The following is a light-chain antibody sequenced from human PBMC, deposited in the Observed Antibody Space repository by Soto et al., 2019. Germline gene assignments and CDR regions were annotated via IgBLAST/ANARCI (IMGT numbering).Light chain of an antibody. Sequence: QSVLTQPASVSGSPGQSITISCTGTSSDVGGYNSVSWYRQDPGKAPKLIIYDVTYRPSGVSNRFSGSKSGNTASLTISGLQAEDEADYYCCSYAGSSTFYVFGTGTQVTVL. J-gene: IGLJ1*01. V-gene: IGLV2-23*02. CDR2: DVT. CDR1: SSDVGGYNS. CDR3: CSYAGSSTFYV.